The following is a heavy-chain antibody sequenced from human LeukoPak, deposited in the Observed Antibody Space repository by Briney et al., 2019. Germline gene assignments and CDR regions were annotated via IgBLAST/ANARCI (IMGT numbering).Heavy chain of an antibody. CDR2: ISASGSAT. V-gene: IGHV3-23*01. Sequence: GGSLRLSCAASGFIFSNYGMNWVRQAPGKGLEWVAAISASGSATSYADSVRGRFTISRDNSKSTTYLQMNSLRAEDTAMFYCARDLKYFYDGSNYWGQGTLVTVSS. CDR3: ARDLKYFYDGSNY. J-gene: IGHJ4*02. CDR1: GFIFSNYG. D-gene: IGHD3-22*01.